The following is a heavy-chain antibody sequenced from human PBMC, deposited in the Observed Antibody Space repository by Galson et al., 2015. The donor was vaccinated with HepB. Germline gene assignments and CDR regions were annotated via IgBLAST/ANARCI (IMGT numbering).Heavy chain of an antibody. CDR2: IIPIFGTA. CDR1: GGTLSNYA. J-gene: IGHJ3*02. Sequence: SVTVSCKASGGTLSNYAISWVRQAPGQGLEEMGGIIPIFGTANYAQKFQDRVTITADESTRSDYMEMSSLRSDGTAIYYCARESGAHDAFGIWGQGTRVIVS. D-gene: IGHD1-26*01. V-gene: IGHV1-69*13. CDR3: ARESGAHDAFGI.